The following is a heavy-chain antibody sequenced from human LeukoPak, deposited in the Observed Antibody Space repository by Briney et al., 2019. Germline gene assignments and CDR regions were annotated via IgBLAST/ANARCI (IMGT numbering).Heavy chain of an antibody. CDR2: IIPNFGTA. Sequence: SVKVSCKASGGTFSSYAISWVRQAPGQGLEWMGGIIPNFGTANYAQKFQGRVTITADESTSTAYMELSSLRSEDTAVYYCARDRYCSGGSCYSGYYYGMDVWGQGTTVTVSS. CDR1: GGTFSSYA. CDR3: ARDRYCSGGSCYSGYYYGMDV. D-gene: IGHD2-15*01. J-gene: IGHJ6*02. V-gene: IGHV1-69*01.